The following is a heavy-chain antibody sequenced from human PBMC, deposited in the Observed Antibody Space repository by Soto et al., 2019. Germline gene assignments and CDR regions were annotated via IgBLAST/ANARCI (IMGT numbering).Heavy chain of an antibody. J-gene: IGHJ4*02. CDR3: ARDRSILELSYFDY. CDR1: GYTLTRSY. CDR2: INPSGGTT. V-gene: IGHV1-46*01. D-gene: IGHD3-3*01. Sequence: QVHLVQSGAEVKKPGASVKVSCKASGYTLTRSYMHWLRQAPGQGLEWMGIINPSGGTTSYAQKFQRRVTLTRDTSTSTVYMDLSDLRSDDTAVYFCARDRSILELSYFDYWGKGTLVTVSS.